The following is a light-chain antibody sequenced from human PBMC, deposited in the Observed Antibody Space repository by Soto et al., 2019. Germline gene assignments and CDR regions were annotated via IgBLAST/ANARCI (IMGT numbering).Light chain of an antibody. J-gene: IGKJ1*01. CDR3: QQYGSSPLWT. V-gene: IGKV3-20*01. Sequence: EIVLTQSPGTLSLSPGERATLSCRASQSLSSSYLAWYQQKPGQAPRLLIYGASSRATGIPDRFSGSGSGTDFTLTISRLETEDFAVYYCQQYGSSPLWTFGQGTKVEIK. CDR1: QSLSSSY. CDR2: GAS.